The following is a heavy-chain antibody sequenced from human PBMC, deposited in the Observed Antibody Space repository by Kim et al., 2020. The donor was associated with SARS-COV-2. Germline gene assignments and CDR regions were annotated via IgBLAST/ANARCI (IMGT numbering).Heavy chain of an antibody. V-gene: IGHV4-59*13. D-gene: IGHD2-21*01. J-gene: IGHJ4*02. Sequence: SETLSLTCTVSGGSISSYYWSWIRQPRGKGLEWIGYIYYSGSTNYNPSLKSRVTISVDTSKNQFSLKLSSVTAADTAVYYCARGPTSILHHNWGQGTLVTVSS. CDR1: GGSISSYY. CDR3: ARGPTSILHHN. CDR2: IYYSGST.